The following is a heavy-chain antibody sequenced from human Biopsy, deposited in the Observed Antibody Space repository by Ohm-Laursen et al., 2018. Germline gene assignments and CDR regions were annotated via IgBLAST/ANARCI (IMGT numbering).Heavy chain of an antibody. J-gene: IGHJ4*02. V-gene: IGHV1-69*04. CDR3: ASLYSGTYVGSDY. CDR2: INPILGIL. Sequence: SVKVSCKASGGSITTSGISWVRQAPGQGLEWVGRINPILGILDYAQRLKDRVTITADKSTNTAYMQLGRLTSEDTAFYYCASLYSGTYVGSDYWGQGTLVTVSS. D-gene: IGHD1-26*01. CDR1: GGSITTSG.